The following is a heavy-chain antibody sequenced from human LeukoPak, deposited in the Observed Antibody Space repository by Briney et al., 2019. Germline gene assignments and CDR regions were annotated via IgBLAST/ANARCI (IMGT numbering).Heavy chain of an antibody. V-gene: IGHV4-59*01. CDR3: ARGPYYSDSITYSFDY. D-gene: IGHD3-22*01. Sequence: SETLSLTCTVSGGSIITFYCSWIRQPPGKGLEWIGYIYYTGSTNYNPSLKSRVTISVDTSKNQFSLKLNSVPAADTAVYYCARGPYYSDSITYSFDYWGQGTLVTVPS. CDR1: GGSIITFY. CDR2: IYYTGST. J-gene: IGHJ4*02.